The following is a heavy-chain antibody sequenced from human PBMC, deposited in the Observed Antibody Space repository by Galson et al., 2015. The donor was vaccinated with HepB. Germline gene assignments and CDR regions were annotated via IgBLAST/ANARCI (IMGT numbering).Heavy chain of an antibody. V-gene: IGHV3-49*03. CDR2: IRSKAYGGTT. J-gene: IGHJ4*02. Sequence: SLRLSCAASGFTFGDYAMSWFRQAPGKGLEWVGFIRSKAYGGTTEYAASVKGRFTISRDDSKSIAYLQVNSLKTEDTAVYYCTRTGSAPGPGSYFDYWGQGTLVTVSS. CDR3: TRTGSAPGPGSYFDY. CDR1: GFTFGDYA. D-gene: IGHD6-25*01.